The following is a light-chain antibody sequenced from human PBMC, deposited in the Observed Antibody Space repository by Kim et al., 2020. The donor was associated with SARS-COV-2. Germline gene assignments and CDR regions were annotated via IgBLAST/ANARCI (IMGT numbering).Light chain of an antibody. V-gene: IGKV3-20*01. Sequence: EIVLTQSPGTLSLSPGERATLSCRASQSVSSSCLAWYQQKPGQAPRLLIYGASSRATGIPDRFSGSGSGTDFTLTISRLEPEDFAVYYCQQYGSSPTFGGGTKVDIK. CDR2: GAS. CDR1: QSVSSSC. CDR3: QQYGSSPT. J-gene: IGKJ4*01.